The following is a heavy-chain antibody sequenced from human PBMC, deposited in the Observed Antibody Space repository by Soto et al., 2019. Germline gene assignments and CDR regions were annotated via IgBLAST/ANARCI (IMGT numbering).Heavy chain of an antibody. CDR1: GFTFSSNV. CDR2: ISYDGSNK. V-gene: IGHV3-30*18. D-gene: IGHD5-18*01. J-gene: IGHJ4*02. CDR3: AKNSGYRYDFPTDC. Sequence: QVQLVESGGGVVQPGRSLRLSCAASGFTFSSNVMHWVRQAPGKGLEWVALISYDGSNKYYADSVKGRFTISRDNSKNTLYLQMNSLRAEDTAVYYCAKNSGYRYDFPTDCWGQGTLVTVSS.